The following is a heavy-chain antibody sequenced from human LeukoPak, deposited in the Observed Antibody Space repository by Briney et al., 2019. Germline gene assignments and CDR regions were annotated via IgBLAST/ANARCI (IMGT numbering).Heavy chain of an antibody. CDR2: INSDGSST. D-gene: IGHD3-22*01. CDR3: ARSYYDSSGTLFDY. V-gene: IGHV3-74*01. J-gene: IGHJ4*02. CDR1: GFTFSTYW. Sequence: GGSLRLSCAASGFTFSTYWMHWARQAPGKGLVWVSRINSDGSSTSYADSVKGRFAISRDNAKNTLYLQMNSLRAEDTAVYYCARSYYDSSGTLFDYWGQGTLVTVSS.